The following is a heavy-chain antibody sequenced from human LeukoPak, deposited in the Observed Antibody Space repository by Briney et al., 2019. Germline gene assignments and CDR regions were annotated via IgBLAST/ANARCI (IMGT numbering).Heavy chain of an antibody. CDR3: ARGDYGDYHWFDP. D-gene: IGHD4-17*01. Sequence: SETLSLTCAVYGGSFSGYYWSWIRQPPGKGLEWIGEINHSGSTNYNPSLKSRVTISVDTSKNRFSLKLSSVTAADTAVYYCARGDYGDYHWFDPWGQGTLVTVSS. J-gene: IGHJ5*02. CDR1: GGSFSGYY. V-gene: IGHV4-34*01. CDR2: INHSGST.